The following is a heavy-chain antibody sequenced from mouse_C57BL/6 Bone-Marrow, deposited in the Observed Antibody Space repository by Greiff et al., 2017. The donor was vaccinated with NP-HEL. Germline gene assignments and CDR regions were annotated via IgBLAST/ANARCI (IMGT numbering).Heavy chain of an antibody. J-gene: IGHJ4*01. D-gene: IGHD1-1*01. Sequence: DVMLVESGGGLVQPGGSMKLSCVASGFTFSNYWMNWVRQSPEKGLEWVAQIRLKSDNYATHYAESVKGRFTISRDDSKSSVYLQMNNLRAEDTGIYYCTRGLTTVVYYYAMDYWGQGTSVTVSS. CDR3: TRGLTTVVYYYAMDY. CDR1: GFTFSNYW. V-gene: IGHV6-3*01. CDR2: IRLKSDNYAT.